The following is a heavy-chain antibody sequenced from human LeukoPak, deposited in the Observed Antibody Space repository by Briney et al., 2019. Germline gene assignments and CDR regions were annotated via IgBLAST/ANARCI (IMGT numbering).Heavy chain of an antibody. J-gene: IGHJ2*01. CDR2: IHYSGST. V-gene: IGHV4-39*07. D-gene: IGHD5-18*01. Sequence: SETLSLTCTVSGGSISSSSYYWGWIRQPPGKDLEWMGRIHYSGSTYYNPSLKSRVTISVDTSKNQFSLKLNSVTAADTAVYYCARGGPRGYSYGDPMPPTYWYFDLWGRGTLVTVSS. CDR3: ARGGPRGYSYGDPMPPTYWYFDL. CDR1: GGSISSSSYY.